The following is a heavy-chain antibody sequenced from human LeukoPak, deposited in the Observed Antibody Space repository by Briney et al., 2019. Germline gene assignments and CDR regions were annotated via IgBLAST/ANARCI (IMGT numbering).Heavy chain of an antibody. CDR3: ARTQYSPNWFDP. CDR2: IYTSGGI. Sequence: SETLSLTCTVSGGSISSSYWSWIRQPAGKGLEWIGHIYTSGGINYSPSLKSRVTLSFDKSQNRIFLRLNSVTAADTAVYYCARTQYSPNWFDPWGQGTLVTVSS. V-gene: IGHV4-4*07. CDR1: GGSISSSY. J-gene: IGHJ5*02. D-gene: IGHD5-12*01.